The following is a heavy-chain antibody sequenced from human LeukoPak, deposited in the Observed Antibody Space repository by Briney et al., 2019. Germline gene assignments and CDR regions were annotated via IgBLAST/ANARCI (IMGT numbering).Heavy chain of an antibody. CDR2: TYYRSKWYN. V-gene: IGHV6-1*01. D-gene: IGHD6-19*01. Sequence: SQTLSLTCAISGDSVSRNSSAWNWIRQSPSRGLEWLGRTYYRSKWYNDYAVSVKSRITINPDTSKNQFSLQLNSVTPEDTVVYYCASQYSSGWYGAFDIWGQGTMVTVPS. J-gene: IGHJ3*02. CDR1: GDSVSRNSSA. CDR3: ASQYSSGWYGAFDI.